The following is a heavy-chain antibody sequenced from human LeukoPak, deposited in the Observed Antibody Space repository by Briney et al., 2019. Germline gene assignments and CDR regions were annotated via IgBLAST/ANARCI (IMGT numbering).Heavy chain of an antibody. V-gene: IGHV4-31*03. D-gene: IGHD5-12*01. CDR2: ILNSGSA. CDR1: GDSISSSGGYY. Sequence: SQTLSLTCTVSGDSISSSGGYYWGWIRQHPGKGLEWIGYILNSGSAYYNPSLESRVTISVDTSKNQFSLKLSSVTAADTAVYYCARGPRGAVWLRFGGKEFDYWGQGTLVTVSS. J-gene: IGHJ4*02. CDR3: ARGPRGAVWLRFGGKEFDY.